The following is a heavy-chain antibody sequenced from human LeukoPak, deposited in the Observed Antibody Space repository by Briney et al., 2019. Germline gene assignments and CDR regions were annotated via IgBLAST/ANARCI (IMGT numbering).Heavy chain of an antibody. Sequence: GGSLRLSCAASGFTFSSYWLSWVRQAPGKGLEWVANIKQDGSEKYYVDSVKGRFTISRDNAKNSLYLQMNSLRAEDTAVYDCAREDEYSSSWYGDYYYYMDVWGKGTTVTVSS. CDR3: AREDEYSSSWYGDYYYYMDV. D-gene: IGHD6-13*01. CDR1: GFTFSSYW. V-gene: IGHV3-7*01. J-gene: IGHJ6*03. CDR2: IKQDGSEK.